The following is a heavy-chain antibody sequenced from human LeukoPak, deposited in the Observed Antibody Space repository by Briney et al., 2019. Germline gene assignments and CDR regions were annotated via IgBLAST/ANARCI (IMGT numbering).Heavy chain of an antibody. D-gene: IGHD2/OR15-2a*01. CDR3: AKGQVFQCDY. Sequence: SGGSLRLSCAASGFTFSNSAMNWVRQAPGKGLEWVSAISGSGANTYYPNSVKGRFTISRDNSRNTLYLQMNSLRAEDTAVYYCAKGQVFQCDYWGQGTRVTVSS. J-gene: IGHJ4*02. CDR1: GFTFSNSA. CDR2: ISGSGANT. V-gene: IGHV3-23*01.